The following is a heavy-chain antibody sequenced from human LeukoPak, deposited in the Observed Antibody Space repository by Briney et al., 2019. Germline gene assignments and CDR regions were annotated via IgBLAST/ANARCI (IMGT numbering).Heavy chain of an antibody. J-gene: IGHJ4*02. CDR3: SRGYSYFDY. V-gene: IGHV3-49*03. Sequence: GGSLRLSCTASGFTFGDYAVSWFRQAPGKGLEWVGFIRSKVYGGTTEYAESVKGRFTISRDDSKSIAYLQMNSLKTDDTAVYYCSRGYSYFDYWGQGTLVTVSS. CDR1: GFTFGDYA. D-gene: IGHD3-22*01. CDR2: IRSKVYGGTT.